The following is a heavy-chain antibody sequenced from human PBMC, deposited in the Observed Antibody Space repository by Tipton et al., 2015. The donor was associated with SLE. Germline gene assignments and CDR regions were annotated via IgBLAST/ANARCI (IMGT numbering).Heavy chain of an antibody. J-gene: IGHJ6*02. CDR2: IYYAGNT. CDR3: ARHPEVVTMLVDV. V-gene: IGHV4-39*07. CDR1: GGSITSSVYY. Sequence: TLSLTCTVSGGSITSSVYYWGWIRQPPGKGLEWIGNIYYAGNTYYNPSLKSRVSISVDTSKNHFSLKLNSVTAADTAVYYCARHPEVVTMLVDVWGQGTTVTVSS. D-gene: IGHD2-15*01.